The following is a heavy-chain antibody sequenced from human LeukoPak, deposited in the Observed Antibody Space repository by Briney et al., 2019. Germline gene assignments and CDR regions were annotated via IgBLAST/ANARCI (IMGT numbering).Heavy chain of an antibody. CDR3: ACSSRGYFDY. V-gene: IGHV4-59*08. D-gene: IGHD6-13*01. J-gene: IGHJ4*02. CDR2: IYYSGGT. Sequence: SETLSLTCTVSGGSISSYYWSWIRQPPGKGLEWIGYIYYSGGTNYNPSLKSRVTISVDTSKNQFSLKLSSVTAADTAVYYCACSSRGYFDYWGQGTLVTVSS. CDR1: GGSISSYY.